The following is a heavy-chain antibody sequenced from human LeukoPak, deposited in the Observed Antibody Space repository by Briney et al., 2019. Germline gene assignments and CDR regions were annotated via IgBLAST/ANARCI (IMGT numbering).Heavy chain of an antibody. J-gene: IGHJ6*02. CDR2: FDPEHGET. CDR3: ATVGYYDSSGYRVSYYYYGMDV. Sequence: ASVKVSCKVSGYTLTELSMHWVRQAQGQGLERMGGFDPEHGETIYAQKFQGRVTMTEDTSTDTAYMELSSLRSEDTAVYYCATVGYYDSSGYRVSYYYYGMDVWGQGTTVTVSS. CDR1: GYTLTELS. D-gene: IGHD3-22*01. V-gene: IGHV1-24*01.